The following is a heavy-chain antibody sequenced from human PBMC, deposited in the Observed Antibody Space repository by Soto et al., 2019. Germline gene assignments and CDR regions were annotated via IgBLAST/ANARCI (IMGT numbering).Heavy chain of an antibody. CDR1: GYTFTGYY. CDR3: ARDSDVDKAMVNWFDP. Sequence: ASVKVSCKASGYTFTGYYMHWVRQAPGQGLEWMGWINPNSGGTNYAQKFQGRVTMTRDTSISTAYMELSRLRSDDTAVYYCARDSDVDKAMVNWFDPWGQGTLVTVSS. D-gene: IGHD5-18*01. V-gene: IGHV1-2*02. J-gene: IGHJ5*02. CDR2: INPNSGGT.